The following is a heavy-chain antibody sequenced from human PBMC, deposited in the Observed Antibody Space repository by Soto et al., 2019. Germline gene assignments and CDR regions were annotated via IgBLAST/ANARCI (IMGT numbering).Heavy chain of an antibody. CDR3: ARHEYANVGGHYNRFDP. CDR1: GGSISSSSYY. CDR2: IYYSGST. D-gene: IGHD3-16*01. Sequence: KPSETLSLTCTVSGGSISSSSYYWGWIRQPPGKGLEWIGSIYYSGSTYYNPSLKSRVTISVDTSKNQFSLKLSSVTAADTAVYYCARHEYANVGGHYNRFDPWGQGTLVTVSS. V-gene: IGHV4-39*01. J-gene: IGHJ5*02.